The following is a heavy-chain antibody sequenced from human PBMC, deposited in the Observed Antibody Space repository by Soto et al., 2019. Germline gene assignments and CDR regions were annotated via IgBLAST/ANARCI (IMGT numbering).Heavy chain of an antibody. CDR2: IYYSGRT. Sequence: SETLSLTCVVSGESISSSSYYWGWIRQPPGKGLEWIGSIYYSGRTYYNPSFKSRVTISIDTSKNQFSLKLSSVTATDTAVYYCARQRTTVVTQAYFDHWGQGALVTVSS. CDR1: GESISSSSYY. CDR3: ARQRTTVVTQAYFDH. V-gene: IGHV4-39*01. D-gene: IGHD2-21*02. J-gene: IGHJ4*02.